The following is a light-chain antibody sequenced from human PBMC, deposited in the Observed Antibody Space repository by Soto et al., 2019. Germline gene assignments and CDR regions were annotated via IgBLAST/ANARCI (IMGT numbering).Light chain of an antibody. J-gene: IGKJ1*01. CDR3: QQYGNSPST. CDR2: GVS. Sequence: DIVLTQSPGTLSLSPGERATLSCRASQSVSSIYLAWYQQRPGQAPRLLIYGVSSRATGIPDRFSGSGSGTDFTLTISRLEPEDFAVYYCQQYGNSPSTFGQGTKVEIK. V-gene: IGKV3-20*01. CDR1: QSVSSIY.